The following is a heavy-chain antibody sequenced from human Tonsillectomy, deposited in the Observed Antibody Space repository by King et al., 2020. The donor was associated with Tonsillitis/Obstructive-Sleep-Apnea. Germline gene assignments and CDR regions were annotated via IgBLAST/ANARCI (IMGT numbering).Heavy chain of an antibody. CDR2: ISSDGSNE. CDR1: GFTFSSYG. Sequence: VQLVESGGGVVQPGRSLRLSCAASGFTFSSYGMHWVRQAPGKGLEWVATISSDGSNEYYADSVKGRFTISRDNSRNTLYLQINSLKAEEPAVYHCAKDDYGDYYYYGMDVWGQGTTVTVSS. D-gene: IGHD4-17*01. V-gene: IGHV3-30*18. J-gene: IGHJ6*02. CDR3: AKDDYGDYYYYGMDV.